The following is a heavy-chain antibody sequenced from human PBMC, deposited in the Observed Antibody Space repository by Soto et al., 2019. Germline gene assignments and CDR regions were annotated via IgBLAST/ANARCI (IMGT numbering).Heavy chain of an antibody. V-gene: IGHV3-7*01. CDR1: GFTFRNYW. J-gene: IGHJ4*02. Sequence: EVQLVESGGGLVQPGGSLRLSCVASGFTFRNYWMSWLRQAPGKGLEWVANTNQDGRERYXVDSVKGRFTISRDNAKXXXXXXXXSLRAEDTAVYYCARDGSGYSTDWGQGTLVTVSS. D-gene: IGHD5-18*01. CDR2: TNQDGRER. CDR3: ARDGSGYSTD.